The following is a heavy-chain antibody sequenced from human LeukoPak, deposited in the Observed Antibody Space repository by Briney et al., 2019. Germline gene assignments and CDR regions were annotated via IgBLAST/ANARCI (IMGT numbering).Heavy chain of an antibody. D-gene: IGHD3-3*01. CDR2: MNPNSGNT. Sequence: ASVKVSCKASGYTFTSYDINWVRQATGQGLEWMGWMNPNSGNTGYAQKFQGRVTMTRNTSISTAYMELSSLRSEDTAVYYCARDIPYYDFWSGYRPDWFDPWGQGTLVTVSS. CDR1: GYTFTSYD. V-gene: IGHV1-8*01. CDR3: ARDIPYYDFWSGYRPDWFDP. J-gene: IGHJ5*02.